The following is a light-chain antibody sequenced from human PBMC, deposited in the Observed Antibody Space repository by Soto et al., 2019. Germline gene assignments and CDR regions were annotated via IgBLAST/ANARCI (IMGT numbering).Light chain of an antibody. CDR1: NIGSKS. Sequence: SYELTQPPSVSVAPGKTARITCGGNNIGSKSVHWYQQKPGQAPVLVIYYDSDRPSGIPDRFSGSNSGNTATLTISRVEAGDEVDYYSQVCDSSSYNAVVFGVGTKPPS. J-gene: IGLJ2*01. CDR2: YDS. CDR3: QVCDSSSYNAVV. V-gene: IGLV3-21*04.